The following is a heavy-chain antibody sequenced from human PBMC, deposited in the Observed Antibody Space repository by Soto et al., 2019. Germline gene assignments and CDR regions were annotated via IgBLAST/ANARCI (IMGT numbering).Heavy chain of an antibody. V-gene: IGHV4-4*07. D-gene: IGHD5-12*01. CDR2: IYTSGST. CDR3: ARDFSGYHHWFDP. J-gene: IGHJ5*02. CDR1: VGSIRSYY. Sequence: ETLSLTCTVSVGSIRSYYWSWIRQPAGKGLEWIGRIYTSGSTNYNSSLKSRVTMSVDTSKNQFSLKLSSVTAADTAVYYCARDFSGYHHWFDPWGQGTLVTVSS.